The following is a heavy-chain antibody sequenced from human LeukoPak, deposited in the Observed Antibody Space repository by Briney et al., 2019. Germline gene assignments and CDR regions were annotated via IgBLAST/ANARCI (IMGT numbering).Heavy chain of an antibody. D-gene: IGHD3-3*01. CDR2: INPSGGST. V-gene: IGHV1-46*01. CDR3: AREVGRDYDFWSGPFDY. Sequence: ASVTVSCKASGYTFTSYYMHWVRQAPGQGLEWMGIINPSGGSTSYAQKFQGRVTMTRDTSTSTVYMELSSLRSEDTAVYYCAREVGRDYDFWSGPFDYWGQGTLVTVSS. J-gene: IGHJ4*02. CDR1: GYTFTSYY.